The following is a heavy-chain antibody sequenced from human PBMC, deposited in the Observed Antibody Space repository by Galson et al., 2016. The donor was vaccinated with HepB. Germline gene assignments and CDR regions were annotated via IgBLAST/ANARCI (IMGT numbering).Heavy chain of an antibody. CDR3: ARESLTYYYDSSGPSTS. CDR2: IYHSGST. D-gene: IGHD3-22*01. J-gene: IGHJ5*02. Sequence: SETLSLTCAVSGGSISSSNWWSWVRQPPGKGLEWIGEIYHSGSTNYNPSLKSRVTISVDKSKNQFSLKLSSVTAADTAVYYCARESLTYYYDSSGPSTSWGQGTLVTVSS. CDR1: GGSISSSNW. V-gene: IGHV4-4*02.